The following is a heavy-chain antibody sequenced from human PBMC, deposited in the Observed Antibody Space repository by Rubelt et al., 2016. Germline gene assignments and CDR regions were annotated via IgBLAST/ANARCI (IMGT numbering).Heavy chain of an antibody. CDR1: GFTFSSYA. J-gene: IGHJ4*02. Sequence: RLSCAASGFTFSSYAMSWVRQAPGKGLEWVSAISGSGGSTYYADSVKGRFTISRDNSKNTLYLQMNSLRAEDTAVYYCARDRNYYDSSGYPDYWGQGTLVTVSS. D-gene: IGHD3-22*01. CDR3: ARDRNYYDSSGYPDY. V-gene: IGHV3-23*01. CDR2: ISGSGGST.